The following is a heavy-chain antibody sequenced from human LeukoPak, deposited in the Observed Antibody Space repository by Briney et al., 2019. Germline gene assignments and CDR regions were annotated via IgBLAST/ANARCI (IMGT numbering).Heavy chain of an antibody. CDR3: AKDRALDY. CDR1: GFTFSSYG. V-gene: IGHV3-30*18. J-gene: IGHJ4*02. CDR2: ISYDGSNK. Sequence: PGGSLRLSCAAFGFTFSSYGMHWVRQAPGKGLEWVAVISYDGSNKYYADSVKGRFTISRDNSKNTLYLQMNSLRAEDTAVYYCAKDRALDYWGQGTLVTVSS.